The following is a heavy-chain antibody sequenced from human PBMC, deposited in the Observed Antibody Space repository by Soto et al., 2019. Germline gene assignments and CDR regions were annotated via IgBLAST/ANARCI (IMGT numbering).Heavy chain of an antibody. D-gene: IGHD6-19*01. CDR3: ARVAVAGYFDY. J-gene: IGHJ4*02. CDR1: GGSISSSSYY. CDR2: IYYSGST. V-gene: IGHV4-39*01. Sequence: SETLSLTCTVSGGSISSSSYYWGWIRQPPGKGLEWIGSIYYSGSTYYNPSLKSRVTISVDTSKNQFSLKLSSVTAADTAVYYCARVAVAGYFDYWGQGTLVTVSS.